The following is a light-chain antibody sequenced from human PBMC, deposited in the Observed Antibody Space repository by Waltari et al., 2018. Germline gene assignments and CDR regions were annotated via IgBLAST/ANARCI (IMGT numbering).Light chain of an antibody. CDR3: CSYAGSSSVV. J-gene: IGLJ2*01. CDR1: SSDVCGYNY. Sequence: QSALTQPRSVSGSPGQSVTISCTGTSSDVCGYNYVSWYQQQPGKAPKLMIYDVSKRPSGVPDRFSGSKSGNTASLTISGLQAEDEADYYCCSYAGSSSVVFGGGTKLTVL. CDR2: DVS. V-gene: IGLV2-11*01.